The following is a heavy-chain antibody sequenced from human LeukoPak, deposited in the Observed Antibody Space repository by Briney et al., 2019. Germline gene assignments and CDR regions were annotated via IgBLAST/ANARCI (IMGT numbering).Heavy chain of an antibody. J-gene: IGHJ1*01. D-gene: IGHD2-15*01. CDR3: ARVDCSGGSCYAFQH. CDR1: GFTFRTYE. V-gene: IGHV3-74*01. CDR2: INSDGYST. Sequence: PGGSLRLSCAASGFTFRTYEMNWVRQAPGKGLVWVSRINSDGYSTSYADSVKGRFTISRDNAKNTLYLRMNSLRADDTAVYYCARVDCSGGSCYAFQHWGQGTLVTVSS.